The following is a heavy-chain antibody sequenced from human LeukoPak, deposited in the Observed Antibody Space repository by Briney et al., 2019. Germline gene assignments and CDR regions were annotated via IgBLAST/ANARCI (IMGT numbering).Heavy chain of an antibody. CDR2: IYPGDCDT. J-gene: IGHJ4*02. CDR3: ARGRSTSCDY. D-gene: IGHD2-2*01. Sequence: GESLKISCKGSGYSFTSYCIVWWRQMPGKGLEWMVIIYPGDCDTRYSPSLQGQVTISADKSINTAYLQWSSLKASDTAMYYCARGRSTSCDYWGQGTLVTVSS. CDR1: GYSFTSYC. V-gene: IGHV5-51*01.